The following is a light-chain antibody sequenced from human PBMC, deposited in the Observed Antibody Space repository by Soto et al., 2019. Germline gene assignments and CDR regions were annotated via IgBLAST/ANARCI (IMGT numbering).Light chain of an antibody. CDR2: DVS. CDR1: SSDVGGYNY. J-gene: IGLJ2*01. V-gene: IGLV2-11*01. Sequence: QSALTQPRSVSGSPGQSVAISCTGTSSDVGGYNYVSWYPQHPGKAPKLMIYDVSGRPSGVPDRFSGSKSGNTASLTISGLQAEDEADYYCCSYAGTYAVFGGGTKLTVL. CDR3: CSYAGTYAV.